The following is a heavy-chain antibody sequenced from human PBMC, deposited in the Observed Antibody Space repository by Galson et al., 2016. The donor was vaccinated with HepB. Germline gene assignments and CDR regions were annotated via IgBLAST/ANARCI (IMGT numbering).Heavy chain of an antibody. CDR1: GFSFGDYS. V-gene: IGHV3-48*02. J-gene: IGHJ4*02. Sequence: SLRLSCAASGFSFGDYSMNWVRQAPGKGLEWISYITPGDFTMYADSVKGRFTISRDNAKSSLFLQMNTLRDKDTALYYCARAPPGGYDYKFCFVSWGQGALVTVSS. CDR2: ITPGDFT. D-gene: IGHD5-18*01. CDR3: ARAPPGGYDYKFCFVS.